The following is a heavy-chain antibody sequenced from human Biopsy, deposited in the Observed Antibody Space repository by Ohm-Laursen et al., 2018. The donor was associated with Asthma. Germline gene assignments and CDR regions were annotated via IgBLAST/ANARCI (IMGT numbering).Heavy chain of an antibody. CDR2: IDKSGSTI. CDR3: ASRGGDFWSGYYMDY. D-gene: IGHD3-3*01. V-gene: IGHV3-11*04. CDR1: GFTLSDYY. Sequence: SLRLSCAASGFTLSDYYMTWVRQAPGKGLEWVSYIDKSGSTIYYADSVKGRFTISRDNPMKRLYLQMSSLTAEDTAVYYCASRGGDFWSGYYMDYWGQGTLVTVSS. J-gene: IGHJ4*02.